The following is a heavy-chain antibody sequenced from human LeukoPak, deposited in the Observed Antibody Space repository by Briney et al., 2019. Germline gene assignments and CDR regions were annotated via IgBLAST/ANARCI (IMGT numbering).Heavy chain of an antibody. D-gene: IGHD3-16*01. CDR3: ARDLGYDYVWGTPPTVI. CDR1: GGSIGSGSYY. CDR2: IYTSGST. V-gene: IGHV4-61*02. Sequence: PSQTLSLTCTVSGGSIGSGSYYWSWIRQPAGKGLEWIGRIYTSGSTNYNPSLKSRVTISVDTSKNQFSLKLSSVTAADTAVYYCARDLGYDYVWGTPPTVIWGQGTLVTVSS. J-gene: IGHJ4*02.